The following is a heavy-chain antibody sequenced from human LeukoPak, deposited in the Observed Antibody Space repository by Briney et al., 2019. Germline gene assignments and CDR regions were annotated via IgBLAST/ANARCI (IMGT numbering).Heavy chain of an antibody. CDR2: INHSGST. Sequence: SETLSLTCAVYGGSFSGYYWSWIRQPPGKGLEWIGEINHSGSTNYNPSLKSRVTISVDRSKNRFSLKLSSVTAADTAVYYCARVCGSGGSCYSGWGQGTLVTVSS. CDR3: ARVCGSGGSCYSG. V-gene: IGHV4-34*01. D-gene: IGHD2-15*01. J-gene: IGHJ4*02. CDR1: GGSFSGYY.